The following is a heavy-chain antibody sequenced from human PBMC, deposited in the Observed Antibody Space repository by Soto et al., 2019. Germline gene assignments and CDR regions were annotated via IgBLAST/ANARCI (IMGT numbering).Heavy chain of an antibody. CDR1: GGSFSGYY. J-gene: IGHJ6*02. CDR3: VRTLKQWLVRDYGLDV. D-gene: IGHD6-19*01. Sequence: SETLSLTCAVYGGSFSGYYWSWIRQPPGKGLEWIGEINHSGSTNYNPSLKSRVTISVDTSKNQFSLKLSSVTAADTAVYYCVRTLKQWLVRDYGLDVWGQGSLVTVSS. CDR2: INHSGST. V-gene: IGHV4-34*01.